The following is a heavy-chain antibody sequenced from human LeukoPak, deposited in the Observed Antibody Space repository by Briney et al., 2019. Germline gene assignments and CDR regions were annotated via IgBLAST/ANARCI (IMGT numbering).Heavy chain of an antibody. V-gene: IGHV1-2*02. CDR2: INPNSGGT. Sequence: ASVKVSCKASGYTFTSYGISWVRQAPGQGLEWMGWINPNSGGTNYAQKFQGRVTMTRDTSISTAYMELSRLRSDDTAVYYCARSSGYYNWFDPWGQGTLVTVSS. J-gene: IGHJ5*02. CDR1: GYTFTSYG. D-gene: IGHD3-22*01. CDR3: ARSSGYYNWFDP.